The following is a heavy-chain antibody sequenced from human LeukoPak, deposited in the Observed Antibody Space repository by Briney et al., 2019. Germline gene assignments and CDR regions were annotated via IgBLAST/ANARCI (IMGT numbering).Heavy chain of an antibody. CDR3: ARADYDSSGYYDRIWYYYYYYYMDV. D-gene: IGHD3-22*01. V-gene: IGHV3-11*01. Sequence: PGGSLRLSCAASGFTFSDYYMSWIRQAPGKGLEWVSYISSSGSTIYYADSVKGRFTISRDNAKNSLYLQMNSLRAEDTAVYYCARADYDSSGYYDRIWYYYYYYYMDVWGKGTTVTVSS. CDR2: ISSSGSTI. J-gene: IGHJ6*03. CDR1: GFTFSDYY.